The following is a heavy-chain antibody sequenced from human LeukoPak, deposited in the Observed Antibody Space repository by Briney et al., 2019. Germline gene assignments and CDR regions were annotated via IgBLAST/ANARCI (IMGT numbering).Heavy chain of an antibody. V-gene: IGHV4-34*01. J-gene: IGHJ5*02. CDR1: GGSFSGYY. CDR3: ARHVGGGRGLRPNWFDP. CDR2: INHSGST. Sequence: KPSETLSLTCAVYGGSFSGYYWSWIRQPPGKGLEWIGEINHSGSTNYNPSLKSRVTISVDTSKNQFSLKLSSVTAADTAVYYCARHVGGGRGLRPNWFDPWGQGTLVTVSS. D-gene: IGHD4-17*01.